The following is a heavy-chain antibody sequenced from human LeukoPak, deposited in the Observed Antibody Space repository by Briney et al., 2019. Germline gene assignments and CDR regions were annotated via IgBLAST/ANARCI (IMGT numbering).Heavy chain of an antibody. D-gene: IGHD3-22*01. Sequence: GGSLRLSCAASGFTFSDYYMSWIRQAPGKGLEWVSYISSSGSTIYYADSVKGRFTISRDNAKNSLYLQMNSLRAEDTAVYYCASGAENYYDSSGYGDWGQGTLVTVSS. CDR2: ISSSGSTI. V-gene: IGHV3-11*01. J-gene: IGHJ4*02. CDR3: ASGAENYYDSSGYGD. CDR1: GFTFSDYY.